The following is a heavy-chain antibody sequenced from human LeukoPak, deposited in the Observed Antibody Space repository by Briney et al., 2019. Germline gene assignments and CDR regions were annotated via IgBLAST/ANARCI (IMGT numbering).Heavy chain of an antibody. Sequence: GGSLRLSCAASGFTFSSYAMHWVRQAPGKGLEWVAVISHDGSNKYYADSVKGRFTISRDNSKTTLYLQMNSLRAEDTAVYYCARSRFYFDYWGQGTLVTVSS. V-gene: IGHV3-30-3*01. J-gene: IGHJ4*02. CDR2: ISHDGSNK. CDR3: ARSRFYFDY. CDR1: GFTFSSYA.